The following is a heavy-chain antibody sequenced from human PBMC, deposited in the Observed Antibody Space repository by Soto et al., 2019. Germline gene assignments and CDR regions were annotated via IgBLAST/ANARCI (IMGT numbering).Heavy chain of an antibody. CDR2: IYYSGST. CDR1: GGSISSGGYY. D-gene: IGHD3-10*01. CDR3: ARFQDEGTSPPYYYYYGMDV. Sequence: PSETLSLTCTVSGGSISSGGYYWSWIRQHPGKGLEWIGYIYYSGSTYYNPSLKSRVTISVDTSKNQFSLKLSSVTAADTAVYYCARFQDEGTSPPYYYYYGMDVWGQGTTVTVSS. J-gene: IGHJ6*02. V-gene: IGHV4-31*03.